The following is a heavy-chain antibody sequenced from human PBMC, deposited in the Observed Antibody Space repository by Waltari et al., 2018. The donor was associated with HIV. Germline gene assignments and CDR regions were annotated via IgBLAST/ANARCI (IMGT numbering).Heavy chain of an antibody. V-gene: IGHV3-23*01. J-gene: IGHJ3*01. Sequence: EVQLLESGGGLVQPGGSLRFSCTASGFNFRNFAMSWVRQAPGKGPQCVSALSTSFTTASYPNYFNGRFTISIDFSNNTLFLQINNLRSDDTAVYFCSKTIRDLRPSAFDVWCQGTMVAISS. CDR2: LSTSFTTA. CDR1: GFNFRNFA. D-gene: IGHD2-21*01. CDR3: SKTIRDLRPSAFDV.